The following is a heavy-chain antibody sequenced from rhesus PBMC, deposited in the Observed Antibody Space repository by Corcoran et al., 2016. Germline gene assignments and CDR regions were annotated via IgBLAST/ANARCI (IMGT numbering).Heavy chain of an antibody. CDR1: RGSISDTYY. Sequence: QVQLQESGPGLVQPSETLSLTCGVSRGSISDTYYWNWIRQPPGKGLEWIAKIYGDSERPNNKPLRRMQDTITKDTSKNQVFLKFSSLTAADTGVYYCARTSGYCTSPVCYGACHVWGRGFLVTVSS. CDR2: IYGDSERP. CDR3: ARTSGYCTSPVCYGACHV. V-gene: IGHV4S9*01. D-gene: IGHD2-2*01. J-gene: IGHJ5-2*02.